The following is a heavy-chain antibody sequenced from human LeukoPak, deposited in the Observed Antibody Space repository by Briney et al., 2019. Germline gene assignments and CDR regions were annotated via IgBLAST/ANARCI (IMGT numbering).Heavy chain of an antibody. V-gene: IGHV3-7*01. D-gene: IGHD1-26*01. CDR3: ARARARIDFDY. Sequence: GGSLRLSCAASGFTFSSYWMSWVRQAPGKGLEWVANIKQDGSEKYYVDSVKGRFTISRDNAKNSLYLQMNSLRAEDTAVYHCARARARIDFDYWGQGTLVTVSS. J-gene: IGHJ4*02. CDR1: GFTFSSYW. CDR2: IKQDGSEK.